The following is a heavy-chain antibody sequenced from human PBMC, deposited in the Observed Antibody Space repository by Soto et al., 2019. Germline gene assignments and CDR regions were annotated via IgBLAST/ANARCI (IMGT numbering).Heavy chain of an antibody. CDR3: ARDLTTHDY. Sequence: GGSLRLSCVGSGFTFSDHAITWVRQAPGKGLEWVSTVAGIGTFYAGSVRGRFTISRDDSINTVSLQMNSLRGEDTAVYYCARDLTTHDYWGQGTVVTVSS. CDR1: GFTFSDHA. V-gene: IGHV3-23*01. CDR2: VAGIGT. J-gene: IGHJ4*02.